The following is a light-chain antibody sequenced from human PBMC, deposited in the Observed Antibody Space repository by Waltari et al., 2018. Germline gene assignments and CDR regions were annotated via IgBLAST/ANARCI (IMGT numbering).Light chain of an antibody. Sequence: QSVLTQPPSASGTPGQRVTISCSGSNSNIGTNTVNWYRQLPGTAPKLLIYSNNQRPSGVPDRFSGSKSDTSASLAISGLQSEDEADYYCATWYDGLNGYSYVFGTGTKVTVI. J-gene: IGLJ1*01. V-gene: IGLV1-44*01. CDR2: SNN. CDR1: NSNIGTNT. CDR3: ATWYDGLNGYSYV.